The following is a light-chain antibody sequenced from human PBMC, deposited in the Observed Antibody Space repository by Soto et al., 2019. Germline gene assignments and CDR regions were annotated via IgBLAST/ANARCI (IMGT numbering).Light chain of an antibody. CDR3: QKSYSIPWT. J-gene: IGKJ1*01. Sequence: DIQMTQSPSTLSAFVGDRVTITCRASQSISNWLAWYQQKPGKAPKLLIYKESSLESGVPSRFSGSGSGTDLTLTISSLQPEDFATYYCQKSYSIPWTCGQGTKVDIK. V-gene: IGKV1-5*03. CDR2: KES. CDR1: QSISNW.